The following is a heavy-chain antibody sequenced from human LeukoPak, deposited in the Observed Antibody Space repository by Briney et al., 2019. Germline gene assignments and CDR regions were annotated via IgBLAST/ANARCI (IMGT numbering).Heavy chain of an antibody. Sequence: SETLSLTCTVSGGSISSSSYYWGWIRQPPGKGLEWIGSIYYSGSTYYNPSLESRVTISVDTSKNQFSLKLSSVTAADTAVYYCARLGALYGMGFDYWGQGTLVTVSS. V-gene: IGHV4-39*01. CDR2: IYYSGST. CDR3: ARLGALYGMGFDY. D-gene: IGHD3-16*01. J-gene: IGHJ4*02. CDR1: GGSISSSSYY.